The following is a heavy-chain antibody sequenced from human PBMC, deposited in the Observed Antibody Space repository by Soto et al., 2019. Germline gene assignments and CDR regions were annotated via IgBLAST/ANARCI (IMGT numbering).Heavy chain of an antibody. D-gene: IGHD3-22*01. CDR3: ARLGAYYQALDS. J-gene: IGHJ4*02. CDR2: IYYAGTT. Sequence: SETLSLTCTVSGGSFSPNNWSWIRQSPGKGLEWIGYIYYAGTTTYNPSLKSRITISLDTSRNEVSLKLNSVTAADTAVYYCARLGAYYQALDSWGRGTLVTVSS. V-gene: IGHV4-59*08. CDR1: GGSFSPNN.